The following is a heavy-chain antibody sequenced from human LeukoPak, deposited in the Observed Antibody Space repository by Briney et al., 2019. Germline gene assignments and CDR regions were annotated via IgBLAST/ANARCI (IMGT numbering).Heavy chain of an antibody. Sequence: PSETLSLTCAAYGGSFSGDYWSWIRQPPGKGLEWIGEINHSGRTNYNPSLKSRVTISVDTSKNQFSLKLSSVTAADTAVYYCARKRLHFGYWGQGTLVTVSS. J-gene: IGHJ4*02. CDR1: GGSFSGDY. D-gene: IGHD4-11*01. CDR3: ARKRLHFGY. V-gene: IGHV4-34*01. CDR2: INHSGRT.